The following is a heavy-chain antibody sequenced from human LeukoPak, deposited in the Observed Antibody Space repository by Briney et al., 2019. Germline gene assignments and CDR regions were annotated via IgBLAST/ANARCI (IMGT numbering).Heavy chain of an antibody. V-gene: IGHV4-34*01. CDR2: INHSGST. J-gene: IGHJ4*02. Sequence: SETLSLTCAVYGGSFSGYYWSWIRQPPGKGLEWIGEINHSGSTNYNPSLKSRVTISVDTSKNQFSLKLSSVTAADTAVYYCARARGGIAARPFDYWGQRTLVTVSS. CDR3: ARARGGIAARPFDY. D-gene: IGHD6-6*01. CDR1: GGSFSGYY.